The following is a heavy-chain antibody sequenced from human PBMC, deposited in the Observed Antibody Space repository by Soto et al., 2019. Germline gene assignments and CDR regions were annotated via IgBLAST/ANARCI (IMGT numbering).Heavy chain of an antibody. J-gene: IGHJ6*02. CDR3: ARGTDYSYAMDV. CDR2: TYYRSRWYY. V-gene: IGHV6-1*01. Sequence: SQTLSLTCAISGDSVSSNSAAWNWIRQSPSRGLEWLGRTYYRSRWYYHYALSVKSRITISPDTSKNQFSLQLDSVTPEDTAVYYCARGTDYSYAMDVWGPGTTVTVS. CDR1: GDSVSSNSAA. D-gene: IGHD3-16*01.